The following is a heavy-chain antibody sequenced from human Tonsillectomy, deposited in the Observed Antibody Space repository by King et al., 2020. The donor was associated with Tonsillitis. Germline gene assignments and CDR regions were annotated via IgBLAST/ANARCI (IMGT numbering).Heavy chain of an antibody. Sequence: VQLVESGAEVKKPGASVKVSCKASGYTFTGYYMHWVRQAPGQGLEWMGWINPNSGGTNYAQKFQGRVTMTRDTSISTAYMDLSRLRSDDTAVYYCAREECSSTSCYPWFDPWGQGTLVTVSS. CDR3: AREECSSTSCYPWFDP. D-gene: IGHD2-2*01. V-gene: IGHV1-2*02. J-gene: IGHJ5*02. CDR1: GYTFTGYY. CDR2: INPNSGGT.